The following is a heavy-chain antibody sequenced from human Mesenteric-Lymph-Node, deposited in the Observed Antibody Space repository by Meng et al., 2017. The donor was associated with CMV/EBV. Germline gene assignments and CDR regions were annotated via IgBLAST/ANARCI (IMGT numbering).Heavy chain of an antibody. Sequence: SLKISCAASGFTFDDYAMHWVRQAPGKGLEWVSGISWNSGTVGYADSVKGRFTISRDNAKSSLYLQVNSLRAEDTAVYYCARGVFDSWGQGTLVTVSS. CDR2: ISWNSGTV. J-gene: IGHJ4*02. CDR1: GFTFDDYA. CDR3: ARGVFDS. V-gene: IGHV3-9*01.